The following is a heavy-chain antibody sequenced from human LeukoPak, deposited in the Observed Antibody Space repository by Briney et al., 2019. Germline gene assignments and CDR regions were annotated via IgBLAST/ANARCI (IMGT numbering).Heavy chain of an antibody. D-gene: IGHD2-15*01. CDR1: GNTFTGYY. CDR2: INPNSGGT. J-gene: IGHJ4*02. Sequence: EASVKVSCKASGNTFTGYYMHWVRQAPGQGLEWMGRINPNSGGTNYAQKFQGRVTMTRDTSISTAYMELSRLRSDDTAVYYCARDPGYCSGGSCYSEYYFDYWGQGTLVTVSS. CDR3: ARDPGYCSGGSCYSEYYFDY. V-gene: IGHV1-2*06.